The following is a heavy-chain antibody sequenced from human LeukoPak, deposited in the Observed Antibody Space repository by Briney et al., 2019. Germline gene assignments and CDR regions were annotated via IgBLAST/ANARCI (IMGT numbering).Heavy chain of an antibody. CDR3: ARDSVWYSSSSGHFDY. CDR1: GYSISSGYY. Sequence: SETLSLTCTVSGYSISSGYYWGWIRPPPGEVLEWIGIIYHSGSTYYNPSLKSRVTISVDTSKNQFSLKLSSVTAADTAVYYCARDSVWYSSSSGHFDYWGQGTLVTVSS. CDR2: IYHSGST. D-gene: IGHD6-6*01. V-gene: IGHV4-38-2*02. J-gene: IGHJ4*02.